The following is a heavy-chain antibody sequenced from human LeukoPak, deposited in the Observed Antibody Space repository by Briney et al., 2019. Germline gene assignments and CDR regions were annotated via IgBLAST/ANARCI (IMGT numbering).Heavy chain of an antibody. D-gene: IGHD2-15*01. CDR2: IIPIFGTA. CDR3: ASQLGPYCSGGSCYQLDY. CDR1: GGTFSSYA. V-gene: IGHV1-69*06. J-gene: IGHJ4*02. Sequence: GSSVRVSCKASGGTFSSYAISWVRQAPGQGLEWMGGIIPIFGTANYAQKFQGRVTITADKSTSTAYMELSSLRSEDTAVYYCASQLGPYCSGGSCYQLDYWGQGTLVTISS.